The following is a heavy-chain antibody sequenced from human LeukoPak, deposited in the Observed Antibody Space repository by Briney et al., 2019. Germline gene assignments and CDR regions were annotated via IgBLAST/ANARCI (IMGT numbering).Heavy chain of an antibody. CDR2: ISSGSSYI. CDR3: ARGFITAAGTRSYDAFDI. D-gene: IGHD6-13*01. CDR1: GFTLSSYT. Sequence: GGSLRLSCAASGFTLSSYTMNWVRQAPGKGLEWVSSISSGSSYIYYADSVKDRFTISRDNAKNSLYLQMNSLRAEDTAVYYCARGFITAAGTRSYDAFDIWGQGTMVTVSS. J-gene: IGHJ3*02. V-gene: IGHV3-21*01.